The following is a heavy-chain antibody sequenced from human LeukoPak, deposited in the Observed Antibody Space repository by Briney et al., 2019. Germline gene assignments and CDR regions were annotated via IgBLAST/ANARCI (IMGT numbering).Heavy chain of an antibody. CDR2: IYYSGST. Sequence: SETLSLTCTVSGGSISSSSYYWGWIRQPPGKGLEWIGSIYYSGSTYYNPSLKSRVTISVDTSKNQFSLKLSSVTAADTAVYYCARHAISDCGGNSDPEYFQHWGQGTLVTVSS. V-gene: IGHV4-39*01. CDR1: GGSISSSSYY. J-gene: IGHJ1*01. CDR3: ARHAISDCGGNSDPEYFQH. D-gene: IGHD4-23*01.